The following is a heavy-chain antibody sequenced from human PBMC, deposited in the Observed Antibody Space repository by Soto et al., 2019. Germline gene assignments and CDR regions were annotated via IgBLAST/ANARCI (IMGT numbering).Heavy chain of an antibody. CDR2: ISTDSSRA. D-gene: IGHD3-16*01. V-gene: IGHV3-23*01. CDR3: VKGGWLDF. CDR1: GFTFNTFE. J-gene: IGHJ5*01. Sequence: HPGGSLRLSCAASGFTFNTFEMSWVRQAPGRGLEWVSFISTDSSRAYYADAVKGRFTISRDNSKHTLYLQMNSLTAEDTAVYACVKGGWLDFWGQGTLVTVSS.